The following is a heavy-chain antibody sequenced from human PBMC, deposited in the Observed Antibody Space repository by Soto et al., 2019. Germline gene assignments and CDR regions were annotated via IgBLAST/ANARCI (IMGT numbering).Heavy chain of an antibody. CDR2: ITSDGKSK. J-gene: IGHJ5*02. V-gene: IGHV3-74*01. CDR1: GFNFSNHW. D-gene: IGHD2-21*02. Sequence: PGGSLRFSCAASGFNFSNHWMHWVRQRPAEGLVWVSRITSDGKSKAYAESVKGRFAISRDNAKNTLYLQMNGLTAEDTAVYYCARESGDWPLNWFDPWGQGTLVTVSS. CDR3: ARESGDWPLNWFDP.